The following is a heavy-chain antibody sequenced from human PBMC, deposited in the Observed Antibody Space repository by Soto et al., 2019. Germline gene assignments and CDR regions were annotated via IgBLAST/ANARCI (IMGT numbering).Heavy chain of an antibody. J-gene: IGHJ4*02. D-gene: IGHD2-21*02. CDR3: ARSSLSTAIQDDH. V-gene: IGHV1-2*02. CDR2: INPKSGGT. CDR1: GYTFTDYF. Sequence: QVQLVQSGAEVKKPGASVKVSCKASGYTFTDYFIHWVRQAPVQGLEWMGWINPKSGGTTYEPNLQGMVTMTRDTSTSTAYMELTWLRFDDTAVHYCARSSLSTAIQDDHWGQGTLVTVSS.